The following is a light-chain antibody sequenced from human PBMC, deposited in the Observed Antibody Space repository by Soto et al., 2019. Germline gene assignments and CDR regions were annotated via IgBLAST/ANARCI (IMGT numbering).Light chain of an antibody. Sequence: DIQMTQSPSSLSASVGDRVTITCQASQDISNRLNWYQQKPGKAPKLLINDASNLEAGVPSRFSGSGSGTDFTFTISSLQPEDIATSYCQQYVNLVTFGGGTKLEIK. CDR1: QDISNR. J-gene: IGKJ4*01. CDR3: QQYVNLVT. V-gene: IGKV1-33*01. CDR2: DAS.